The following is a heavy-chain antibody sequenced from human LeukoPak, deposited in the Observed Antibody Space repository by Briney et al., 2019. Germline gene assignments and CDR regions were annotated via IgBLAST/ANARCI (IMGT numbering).Heavy chain of an antibody. D-gene: IGHD6-19*01. Sequence: ASVKVSCKASGYTFTTAGIGWVRQAPGQVLEWMGWINPNSGGTNYAQKFQGRVTMTRDTSISTAYMELSRLRSDDTAVYYCARIAVAGTPFDYWGQGTLVTVSS. V-gene: IGHV1-2*02. CDR2: INPNSGGT. J-gene: IGHJ4*02. CDR1: GYTFTTAG. CDR3: ARIAVAGTPFDY.